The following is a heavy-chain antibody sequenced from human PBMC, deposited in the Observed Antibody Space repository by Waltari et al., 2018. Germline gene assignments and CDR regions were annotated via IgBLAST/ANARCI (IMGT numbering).Heavy chain of an antibody. Sequence: QVQLVQSGSELKKPGASVKVSCKASGYTFTNYAINWLRQAPGQGLELMGWINTHTVNPMYVQGFTGRFFFSLDTSVSTAYLQINRLKADDTAVYYCAREVVPAATIVVNWFDPWGQGTLVTVSS. D-gene: IGHD2-2*01. CDR2: INTHTVNP. CDR1: GYTFTNYA. J-gene: IGHJ5*02. CDR3: AREVVPAATIVVNWFDP. V-gene: IGHV7-4-1*02.